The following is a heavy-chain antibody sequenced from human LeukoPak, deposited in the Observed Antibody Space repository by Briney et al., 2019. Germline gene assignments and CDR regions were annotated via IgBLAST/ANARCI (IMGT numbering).Heavy chain of an antibody. V-gene: IGHV1-2*02. CDR3: AREPIPITESFGVASNFDY. CDR2: INPNSGGT. CDR1: GYTFTGYY. D-gene: IGHD3-3*01. J-gene: IGHJ4*02. Sequence: ASVKVSCKASGYTFTGYYMHWVRQAPGQGLEWMGWINPNSGGTNYAQKFQGRVTMTRDTSISTAYMELSRLRSDDTAVYYCAREPIPITESFGVASNFDYWGQGTLVTVSS.